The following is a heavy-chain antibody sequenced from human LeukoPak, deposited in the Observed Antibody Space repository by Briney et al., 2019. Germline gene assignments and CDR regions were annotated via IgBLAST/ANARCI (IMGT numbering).Heavy chain of an antibody. CDR3: ARSRGSGWLFDY. Sequence: GGSLRLSCAASGFTFSGFWMNWVRQAPGKGLEWVSSISSSSSYIYYADSVKGRFTISRDNAKNSLYLQMNSLRAEDTAVYYCARSRGSGWLFDYWGQGTLVTVSS. CDR2: ISSSSSYI. V-gene: IGHV3-21*01. J-gene: IGHJ4*02. CDR1: GFTFSGFW. D-gene: IGHD6-19*01.